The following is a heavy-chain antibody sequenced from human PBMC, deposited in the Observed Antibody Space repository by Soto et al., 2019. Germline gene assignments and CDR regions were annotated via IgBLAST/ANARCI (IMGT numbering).Heavy chain of an antibody. CDR1: GGSISSSSYY. CDR3: ARHEVVAPNWFDP. CDR2: IYYSGST. Sequence: QLQLQESVQGLVKPSETLSLTCTVSGGSISSSSYYWGWIRQPPGKGLEWIGSIYYSGSTYYNPSLKSRVTISVDTSKNQFSLKLSSVTAADTAVYYCARHEVVAPNWFDPWGQGTLVTVSS. V-gene: IGHV4-39*01. J-gene: IGHJ5*02.